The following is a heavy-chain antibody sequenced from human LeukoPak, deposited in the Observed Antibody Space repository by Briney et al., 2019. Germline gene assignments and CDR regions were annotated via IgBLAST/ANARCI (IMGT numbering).Heavy chain of an antibody. V-gene: IGHV3-66*02. J-gene: IGHJ6*03. CDR3: ARAQSPYAYYYYYYMDV. CDR1: GFTVSSIY. Sequence: PGGSLRLSCAVSGFTVSSIYLSWVRQAPGRGLEWVSLIFSDGRTYYADSAKGRFTISRDNSKNTLYPQMNSLRAEDTAVYYCARAQSPYAYYYYYYMDVWGKGTTVTVSS. CDR2: IFSDGRT.